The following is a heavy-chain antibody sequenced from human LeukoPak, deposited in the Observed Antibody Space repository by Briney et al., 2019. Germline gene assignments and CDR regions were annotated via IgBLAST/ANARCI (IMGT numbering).Heavy chain of an antibody. Sequence: PGGSLRLSCAGSGFSFSSYAVSWVRQAPGKGLEWVSGISGSGDTYYADSVKGRFTISRDNSKNTLYLQMNSLRVDDTAVYYCARYTTGHGFDFWGQGTLVTVSS. CDR1: GFSFSSYA. V-gene: IGHV3-23*01. CDR2: ISGSGDT. D-gene: IGHD1-1*01. J-gene: IGHJ4*02. CDR3: ARYTTGHGFDF.